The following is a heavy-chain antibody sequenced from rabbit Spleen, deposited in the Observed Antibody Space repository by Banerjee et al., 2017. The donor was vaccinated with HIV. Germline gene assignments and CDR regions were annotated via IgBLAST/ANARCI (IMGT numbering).Heavy chain of an antibody. Sequence: QEQLVESGGGLVKPGASLTLTCTASGVSFSGSSYMCWVRQAPGKGLEWIACIELGGSGFTYFASWAKGRFTISKTSSTTVTLHMTSLTAADTATYFCARDTSSSFSSYGMDLWAQGPSSPS. V-gene: IGHV1S45*01. CDR2: IELGGSGFT. CDR1: GVSFSGSSY. J-gene: IGHJ6*01. D-gene: IGHD1-1*01. CDR3: ARDTSSSFSSYGMDL.